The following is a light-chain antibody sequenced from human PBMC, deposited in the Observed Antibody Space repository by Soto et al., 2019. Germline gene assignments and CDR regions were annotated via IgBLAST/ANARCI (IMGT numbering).Light chain of an antibody. CDR1: SSDVGGYDY. CDR2: EVA. Sequence: QSVLTQPASVSGSLGQSITISCSGTSSDVGGYDYVSWYQQYPGKAPKLIIYEVANRPSGLSYRFSGSKSGNTASLTISGLQDEEEADSYCSSYKSRATLIFGGGTKVTVL. J-gene: IGLJ2*01. CDR3: SSYKSRATLI. V-gene: IGLV2-14*01.